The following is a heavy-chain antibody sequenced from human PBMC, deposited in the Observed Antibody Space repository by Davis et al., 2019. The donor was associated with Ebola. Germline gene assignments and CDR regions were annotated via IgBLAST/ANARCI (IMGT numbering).Heavy chain of an antibody. J-gene: IGHJ4*02. D-gene: IGHD5-24*01. CDR2: IYIGGNT. Sequence: GESLKISCAVSGFSVSSNYMSWVRQAPGKGLEWVSVIYIGGNTYYADSVRGRFTISRDNSKNTLYLQMNSLRAEDTALYYCARGDGYNYWGYWGLGTLVTVSS. CDR3: ARGDGYNYWGY. V-gene: IGHV3-66*01. CDR1: GFSVSSNY.